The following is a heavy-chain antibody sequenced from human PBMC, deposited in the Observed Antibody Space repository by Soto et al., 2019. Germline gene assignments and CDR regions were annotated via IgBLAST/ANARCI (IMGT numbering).Heavy chain of an antibody. V-gene: IGHV4-34*01. CDR3: ARVEGVRGILSGYGMDV. J-gene: IGHJ6*02. CDR1: GGSFSGYY. D-gene: IGHD2-15*01. Sequence: QVQLQQWGAGLLKPSETLSLTCAVYGGSFSGYYWSWIRQPPGKGLEWIGEINHSDSTNYNPSIKSRVTISVDTSKNQFSLPQSSVAAADTAVYYCARVEGVRGILSGYGMDVWGQGTTVTVSS. CDR2: INHSDST.